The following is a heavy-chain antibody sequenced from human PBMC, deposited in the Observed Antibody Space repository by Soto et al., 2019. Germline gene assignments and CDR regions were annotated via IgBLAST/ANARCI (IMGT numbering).Heavy chain of an antibody. CDR1: GGSISSYY. J-gene: IGHJ4*02. V-gene: IGHV4-4*07. D-gene: IGHD3-16*01. Sequence: QVQLQESGPGRVKPSETLSLTCTVSGGSISSYYWSWIRQPAGKGLEWIGRIYASGSTKYNPSLKSRVSMSVDTSKDQFSLRLTSVTAADTAVYYCARSLGGFGDYWGQGTLVTVSS. CDR2: IYASGST. CDR3: ARSLGGFGDY.